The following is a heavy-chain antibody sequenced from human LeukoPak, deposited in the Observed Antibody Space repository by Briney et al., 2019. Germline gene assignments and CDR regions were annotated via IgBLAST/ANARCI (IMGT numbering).Heavy chain of an antibody. CDR3: ARVGSIDC. Sequence: GGSLRLSCAASGFTFSDFYMSWLRQAPGKGLEWVSYISSSGNTIYYADSVKGRFTISRDNAKNSLSLQMNSLRAEDTAVYYCARVGSIDCWGQGTLVTVSS. CDR2: ISSSGNTI. J-gene: IGHJ4*02. D-gene: IGHD3-16*01. V-gene: IGHV3-11*01. CDR1: GFTFSDFY.